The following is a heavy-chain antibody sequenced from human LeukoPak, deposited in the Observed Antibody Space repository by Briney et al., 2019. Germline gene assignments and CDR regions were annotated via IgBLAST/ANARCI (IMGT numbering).Heavy chain of an antibody. V-gene: IGHV3-30*03. Sequence: GRSLRLSCAASGFTFSNDGMHWVRQAPGRGLEWVALISYDGSDKHYADSVKGRFTVSRDNSRNTLYLQMNSLSRDDTAVYYCVGAGGYDSSGFLDYWGQGTLVTVSS. CDR2: ISYDGSDK. D-gene: IGHD3-22*01. J-gene: IGHJ4*02. CDR3: VGAGGYDSSGFLDY. CDR1: GFTFSNDG.